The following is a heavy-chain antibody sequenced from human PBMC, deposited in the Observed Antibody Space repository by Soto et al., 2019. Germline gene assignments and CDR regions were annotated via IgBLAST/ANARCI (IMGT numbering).Heavy chain of an antibody. D-gene: IGHD1-7*01. CDR1: GGSFTSNNW. J-gene: IGHJ4*02. V-gene: IGHV4-4*02. CDR2: IYRTGST. Sequence: SETLSPTGAVSGGSFTSNNWWTWVRQPPGQGLEWIGEIYRTGSTNYNPSLKSRVTISLGKSENQFSLKVTSLTAADTAVYYCASRDPGTSVDYWGQGTVVTVAS. CDR3: ASRDPGTSVDY.